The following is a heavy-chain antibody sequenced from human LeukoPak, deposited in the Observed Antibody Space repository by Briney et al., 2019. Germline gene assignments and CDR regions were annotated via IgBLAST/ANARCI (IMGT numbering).Heavy chain of an antibody. CDR2: IWYDGSNK. Sequence: PGGSLRLSCAASGFTFSSYGMHWVRQAPGKGLEWVAVIWYDGSNKYYADSVKGRFTISKDNYKNTLYLQMNSLRAEDTAVYYCARRRGYSGYDLDYWGQGTLVTVSS. CDR3: ARRRGYSGYDLDY. CDR1: GFTFSSYG. D-gene: IGHD5-12*01. V-gene: IGHV3-33*01. J-gene: IGHJ4*02.